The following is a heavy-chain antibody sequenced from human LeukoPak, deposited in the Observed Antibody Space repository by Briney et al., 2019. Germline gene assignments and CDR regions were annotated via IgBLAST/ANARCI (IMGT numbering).Heavy chain of an antibody. V-gene: IGHV1-18*01. Sequence: GASVKVSRKASGYTFTSNGISWVRQAPGQGLEWMGWISTNNGDTKYGKKFQGRVIMTTDTSTSTAYMEVRSLRSDDTAVYYCARDDDYNPLVHWGQGTLVTVSS. CDR1: GYTFTSNG. CDR3: ARDDDYNPLVH. J-gene: IGHJ4*02. CDR2: ISTNNGDT. D-gene: IGHD4/OR15-4a*01.